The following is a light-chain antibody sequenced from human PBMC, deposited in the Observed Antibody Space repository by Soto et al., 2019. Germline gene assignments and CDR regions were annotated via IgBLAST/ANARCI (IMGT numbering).Light chain of an antibody. CDR2: SAF. J-gene: IGKJ5*01. CDR1: QNIGSF. V-gene: IGKV1-39*01. CDR3: QQGSTTPIT. Sequence: DIQITQSPSSLSSSIVDRLTITCRASQNIGSFLNWYQQKPGEAPRLLVYSAFRIQSGVPSRFNASGSGTDFTLSISSLQPEDFSTYYCQQGSTTPITFGLGTRLEIK.